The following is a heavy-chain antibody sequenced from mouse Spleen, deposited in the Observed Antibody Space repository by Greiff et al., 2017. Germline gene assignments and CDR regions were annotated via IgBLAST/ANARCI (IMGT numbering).Heavy chain of an antibody. Sequence: EVQLQQSGPELVKPGASVKISCKASGYTFTDYYMNWVKQSHGKSLEWIGDINPNNGGTSYNQKFKGKATLTVDKSSSTAYMELRSLTSEDSAVYYCATMITTGDYFDYWGQGTTLTVSS. J-gene: IGHJ2*01. V-gene: IGHV1-26*01. CDR3: ATMITTGDYFDY. D-gene: IGHD2-4*01. CDR1: GYTFTDYY. CDR2: INPNNGGT.